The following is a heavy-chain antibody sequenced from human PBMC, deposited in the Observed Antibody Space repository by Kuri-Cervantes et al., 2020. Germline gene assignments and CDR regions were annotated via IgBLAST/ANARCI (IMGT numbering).Heavy chain of an antibody. D-gene: IGHD3-3*01. CDR2: ISGSGGST. J-gene: IGHJ6*03. V-gene: IGHV3-23*01. CDR1: GFTFSSYA. Sequence: GESLKISCAASGFTFSSYAMGWVRQAPGKGLEWVSAISGSGGSTYYADSVKGRFTISRDNSKNTLYLQMNSLRAEDTAVYYCARGYDFWSGSGNMDVWGKGTTVTVSS. CDR3: ARGYDFWSGSGNMDV.